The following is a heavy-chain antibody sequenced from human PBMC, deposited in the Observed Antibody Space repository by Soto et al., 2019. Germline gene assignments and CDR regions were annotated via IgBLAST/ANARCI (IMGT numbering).Heavy chain of an antibody. J-gene: IGHJ6*02. D-gene: IGHD2-2*01. Sequence: GESLNISCKGSRYSFTSYWIGLVRQMPGKGLEWMGIIYPGDSDTRYSPSFQGQVTISADKSISTACLQWSSLKASDTAMYYCARHLGIVVVPAARASKPYYYYGMDVWGQGTTVTVSS. V-gene: IGHV5-51*01. CDR2: IYPGDSDT. CDR1: RYSFTSYW. CDR3: ARHLGIVVVPAARASKPYYYYGMDV.